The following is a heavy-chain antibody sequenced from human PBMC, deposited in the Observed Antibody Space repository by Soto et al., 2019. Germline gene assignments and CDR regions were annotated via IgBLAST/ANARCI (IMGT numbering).Heavy chain of an antibody. D-gene: IGHD3-22*01. J-gene: IGHJ4*02. Sequence: GESLKISCNGSGYSFTIYWIGWGRQMPGKGLEWMGIIYPGDSDTRYSPPFQGQVTISADKSISTAYLQWSSLKASDTAMYYCARMDSSALGIDYWGQGTLVTVSS. CDR2: IYPGDSDT. CDR1: GYSFTIYW. CDR3: ARMDSSALGIDY. V-gene: IGHV5-51*01.